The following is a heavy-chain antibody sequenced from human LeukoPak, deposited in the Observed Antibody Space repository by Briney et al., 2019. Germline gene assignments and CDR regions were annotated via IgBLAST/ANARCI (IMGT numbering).Heavy chain of an antibody. CDR2: INPTNGDT. J-gene: IGHJ4*02. CDR1: GYTFTGYY. CDR3: AREGMIWGVIVD. Sequence: GASVKVSCKASGYTFTGYYMHWVRQAPGQGLEWMGRINPTNGDTNYAQKFQGSVTMTRDTSIKTAYMELTRLRSDDTAVYYCAREGMIWGVIVDWGQGTLVTVSS. V-gene: IGHV1-2*06. D-gene: IGHD3-10*01.